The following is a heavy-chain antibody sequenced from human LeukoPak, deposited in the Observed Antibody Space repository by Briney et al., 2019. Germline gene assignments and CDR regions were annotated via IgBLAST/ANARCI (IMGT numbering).Heavy chain of an antibody. CDR2: IRNEVNRYTT. J-gene: IGHJ3*02. Sequence: TGGSLRLSCVASGFIFSDHYMDWVRQAPGKGLAWVGRIRNEVNRYTTDYAASVEGRFTISRDDSKNALSLQMNSLRAEDTAVYYCAREDVDIAVAASGPFDIWGQGTMVSVSS. V-gene: IGHV3-72*01. CDR3: AREDVDIAVAASGPFDI. CDR1: GFIFSDHY. D-gene: IGHD6-19*01.